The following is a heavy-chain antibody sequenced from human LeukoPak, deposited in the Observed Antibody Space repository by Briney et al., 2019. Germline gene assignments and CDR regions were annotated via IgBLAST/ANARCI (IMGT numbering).Heavy chain of an antibody. J-gene: IGHJ4*02. CDR3: ARRTSHSYFDY. V-gene: IGHV3-11*01. CDR1: GFTFSDYY. CDR2: ISGSGTTI. D-gene: IGHD2-2*01. Sequence: PGGSLRLSCAASGFTFSDYYMSWIRQTPGKGLEWISYISGSGTTIYSADSLKGRFTISRDAAKNSLFLQMNSLRDEDTAVYYSARRTSHSYFDYWSQGTLVTVSS.